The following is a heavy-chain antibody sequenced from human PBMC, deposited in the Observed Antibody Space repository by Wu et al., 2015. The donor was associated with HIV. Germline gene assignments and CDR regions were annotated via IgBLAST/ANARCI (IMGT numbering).Heavy chain of an antibody. Sequence: QDQLVQSGAEVKKPGSSVKISCKASGNTFNAINWLRQAPGQGLEWMGGIIPLFGTTEYAHIFQGRVTITTDESTSTAYMRLSSLTSADTAVYYCARNTGAVATSLYSLGVWGQGTTVTVSS. CDR3: ARNTGAVATSLYSLGV. CDR2: IIPLFGTT. CDR1: GNTFNA. J-gene: IGHJ6*02. D-gene: IGHD5-12*01. V-gene: IGHV1-69*05.